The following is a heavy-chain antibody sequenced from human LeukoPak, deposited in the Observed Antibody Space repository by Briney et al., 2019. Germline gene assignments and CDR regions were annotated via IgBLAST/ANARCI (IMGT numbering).Heavy chain of an antibody. CDR3: ARAGSGNSPWDY. D-gene: IGHD3-10*01. Sequence: GGSLRLSCAASGFTFRSYAMSWVRQAPGKGLEWVSVIYSGGNTYYADSVKGRLTISRDNSKNTLYLQMNSLRAEDTAVYYCARAGSGNSPWDYWGQGTLVTVSS. J-gene: IGHJ4*02. CDR2: IYSGGNT. V-gene: IGHV3-53*01. CDR1: GFTFRSYA.